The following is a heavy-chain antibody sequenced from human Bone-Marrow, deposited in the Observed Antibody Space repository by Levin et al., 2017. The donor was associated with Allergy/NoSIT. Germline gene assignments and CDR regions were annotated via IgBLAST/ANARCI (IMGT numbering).Heavy chain of an antibody. D-gene: IGHD1-7*01. CDR2: INPNSGGT. V-gene: IGHV1-2*06. Sequence: ASVKVSCKASGYSFTGYYIHWVRQAPGQGLEWMGQINPNSGGTSFSRKFQDRVTVTRDTSISTVYMEMSSLRSDDTAVYYCARDRRWNFRGDDAFDIWGQGTMVTVAS. CDR1: GYSFTGYY. CDR3: ARDRRWNFRGDDAFDI. J-gene: IGHJ3*02.